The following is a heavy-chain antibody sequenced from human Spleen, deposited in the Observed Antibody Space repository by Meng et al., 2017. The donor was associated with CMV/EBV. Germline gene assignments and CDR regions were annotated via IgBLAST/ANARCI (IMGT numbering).Heavy chain of an antibody. CDR2: ITPDGSDK. CDR1: GFTFSCHG. Sequence: ASGFTFSCHGMHWVRQAPGKGLGWVPFITPDGSDKYYADSVKGRFTISRDNSKNPVYLQMNSLRVDDSAVYYCAKDFRAAGTRPIDYWGQGTLVTVSS. CDR3: AKDFRAAGTRPIDY. D-gene: IGHD6-13*01. V-gene: IGHV3-30*02. J-gene: IGHJ4*02.